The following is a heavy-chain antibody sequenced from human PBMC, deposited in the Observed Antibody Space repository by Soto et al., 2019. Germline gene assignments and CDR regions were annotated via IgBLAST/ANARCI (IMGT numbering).Heavy chain of an antibody. Sequence: PGGSLRLSCVASGFTFRNYAMSWVRQAPGKGLEWVSAINGGASATFYADSVKGRFTISRDQSKNTIYLQMDSLRAEDTAMYYCARGSVVVPVIPPAMDFQHWGQGTPVTVSS. D-gene: IGHD2-21*02. V-gene: IGHV3-23*01. CDR1: GFTFRNYA. CDR3: ARGSVVVPVIPPAMDFQH. J-gene: IGHJ1*01. CDR2: INGGASAT.